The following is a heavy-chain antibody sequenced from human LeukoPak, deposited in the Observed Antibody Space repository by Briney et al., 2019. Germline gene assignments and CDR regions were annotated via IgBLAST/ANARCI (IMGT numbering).Heavy chain of an antibody. J-gene: IGHJ4*02. CDR2: IYYSGST. D-gene: IGHD5-18*01. CDR1: GGSISSYY. Sequence: PSETLSLTCTVAGGSISSYYWSWIRQPPGKGLEWIGYIYYSGSTNYNPSLKSRVPISVDTSKNQFSLKLSSVTAADTAVYYCARDEVDTGIDYWGQGTLVTVSS. CDR3: ARDEVDTGIDY. V-gene: IGHV4-59*01.